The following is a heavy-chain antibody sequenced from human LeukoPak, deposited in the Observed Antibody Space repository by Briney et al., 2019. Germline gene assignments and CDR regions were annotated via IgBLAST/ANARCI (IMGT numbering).Heavy chain of an antibody. CDR3: ARDPAKYGMDV. CDR1: GYTFTSYY. J-gene: IGHJ6*02. V-gene: IGHV1-46*01. D-gene: IGHD2-2*01. Sequence: ASVKVSCKASGYTFTSYYMHWVRQAPGQGLEWMGIINPSGGSTSYAQKFQGRVTMTRDTFTSTVYMELSSLRSEDTAVYYCARDPAKYGMDVWGQGTTVTVSS. CDR2: INPSGGST.